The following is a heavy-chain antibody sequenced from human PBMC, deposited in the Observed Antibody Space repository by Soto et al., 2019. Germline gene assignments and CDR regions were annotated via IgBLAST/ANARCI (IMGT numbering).Heavy chain of an antibody. J-gene: IGHJ4*02. CDR2: ISYDGSNK. V-gene: IGHV3-30*18. CDR1: GFTFSSYG. Sequence: GGSLRLSCAASGFTFSSYGMHWVRQAPGKGLEWVAVISYDGSNKNYADSVKGRFTISRDNSKNTLYLQMNSLRAEDTAVYYCAKGSGSYYYDYFDYWGQGTLVTVSS. CDR3: AKGSGSYYYDYFDY. D-gene: IGHD1-26*01.